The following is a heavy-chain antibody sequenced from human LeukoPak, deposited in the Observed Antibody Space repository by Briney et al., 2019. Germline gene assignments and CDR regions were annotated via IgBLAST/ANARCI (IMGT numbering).Heavy chain of an antibody. D-gene: IGHD6-19*01. J-gene: IGHJ4*02. V-gene: IGHV4-59*01. CDR1: GGSISSYY. Sequence: SETLSLTCTVSGGSISSYYWSWIRQPPGKGLEWIGYICYSGSTNYNPSLKSRATISVDTSKNQFSLKLSSVTAADTAVYYCARCIAVAGAFDYWGQGTLVTVSS. CDR2: ICYSGST. CDR3: ARCIAVAGAFDY.